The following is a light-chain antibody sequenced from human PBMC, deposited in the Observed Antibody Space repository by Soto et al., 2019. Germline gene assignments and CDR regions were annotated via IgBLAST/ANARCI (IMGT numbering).Light chain of an antibody. CDR3: QQYGDSPQT. V-gene: IGKV3-20*01. CDR2: GAF. Sequence: EIVLTQSPGTLSLSPGERATLSCRASYTISNNYLAWYQQKPGQAPRLLIFGAFRRATGIPDRFSGGGSGTQFTLTVSRLEPEDFAVYFCQQYGDSPQTFGQGTKVDIK. CDR1: YTISNNY. J-gene: IGKJ1*01.